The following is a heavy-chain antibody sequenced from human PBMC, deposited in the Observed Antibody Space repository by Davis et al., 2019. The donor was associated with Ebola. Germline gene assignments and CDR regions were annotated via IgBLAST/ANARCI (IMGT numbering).Heavy chain of an antibody. CDR3: ARGSCSGGSCYSPDY. D-gene: IGHD2-15*01. CDR2: IIPIFGTA. CDR1: GGTFSSYA. V-gene: IGHV1-69*06. J-gene: IGHJ4*02. Sequence: SVKVSCKASGGTFSSYAISWVRQAPGQGLEWMGGIIPIFGTANYAQKFQGRVTITADKSTSTAYMELRSLRSDDTAVYYCARGSCSGGSCYSPDYWGQGTLVTVSS.